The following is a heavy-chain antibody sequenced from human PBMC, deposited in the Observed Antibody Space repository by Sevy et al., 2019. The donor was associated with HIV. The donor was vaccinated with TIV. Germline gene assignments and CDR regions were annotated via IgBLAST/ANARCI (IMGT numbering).Heavy chain of an antibody. V-gene: IGHV3-7*01. CDR3: ARGAGTMPVVSH. CDR2: INQDGSET. Sequence: GGSLRLSCAASGFTFTTYWMSWVRQAPGKGLEWVANINQDGSETFYVDSVKGRFSISRDNAKNSLYLQMNSLRAEDTAMYYCARGAGTMPVVSHWGQGTLVTVSS. D-gene: IGHD2-2*01. CDR1: GFTFTTYW. J-gene: IGHJ1*01.